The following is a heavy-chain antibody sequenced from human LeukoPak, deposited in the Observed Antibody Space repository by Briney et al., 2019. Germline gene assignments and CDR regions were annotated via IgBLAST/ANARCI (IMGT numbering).Heavy chain of an antibody. V-gene: IGHV4-39*01. CDR3: ARGLGTGWPAFDI. Sequence: SGTLSLTCTVSGGSISSYYWSWIRQPPGKGLEWIGSIYYSGSTYDNPPLTSRATISVDTSNNQSSLKLSSVTAADTAVYVCARGLGTGWPAFDIWGQGTMVTVSS. CDR1: GGSISSYY. D-gene: IGHD5-24*01. CDR2: IYYSGST. J-gene: IGHJ3*02.